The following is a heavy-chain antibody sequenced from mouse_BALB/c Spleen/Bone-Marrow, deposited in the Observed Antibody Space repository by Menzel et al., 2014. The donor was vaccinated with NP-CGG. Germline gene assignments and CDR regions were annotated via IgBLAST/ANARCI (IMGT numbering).Heavy chain of an antibody. Sequence: EVMLVESGGGLVQPGGSLKLSCAASGFDFSRYWMSWVRQAPGKGLEWIGEINPDSRTINYSPSLKDKFIISRDNAKNTLYLRLNKXRSEDTALYYXARPDYYGYLNYWGQGTTLTVSS. CDR2: INPDSRTI. CDR3: ARPDYYGYLNY. V-gene: IGHV4-1*02. J-gene: IGHJ2*01. D-gene: IGHD1-1*01. CDR1: GFDFSRYW.